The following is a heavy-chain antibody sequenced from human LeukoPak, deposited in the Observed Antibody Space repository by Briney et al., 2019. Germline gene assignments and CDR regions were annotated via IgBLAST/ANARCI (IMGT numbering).Heavy chain of an antibody. V-gene: IGHV4-59*01. CDR2: IYYSGST. CDR3: ARDAWLGAFDI. D-gene: IGHD6-19*01. J-gene: IGHJ3*02. CDR1: GGSISSYY. Sequence: NPSETLSLTCTVSGGSISSYYWSWVRQPPGKGLEWIGYIYYSGSTNYNPSLKSRVTISVDTSKNQFSLKLSSVTAADTAVYYCARDAWLGAFDIWGQGTMVTVSS.